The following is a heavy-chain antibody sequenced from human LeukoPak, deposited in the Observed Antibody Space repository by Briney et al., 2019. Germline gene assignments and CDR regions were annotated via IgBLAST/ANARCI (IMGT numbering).Heavy chain of an antibody. CDR1: GGPISSGSYY. Sequence: SQTLSLTCTVSGGPISSGSYYWSWIRQPAGKGLEWIGRIYTSGSTNYNPSLKSRVTISVDTSKNQFSLKLSSVTAADTAVYYCARSLSRYDFWSGYRTGMDVWGQGTSVTVSS. V-gene: IGHV4-61*02. D-gene: IGHD3-3*01. CDR2: IYTSGST. J-gene: IGHJ6*02. CDR3: ARSLSRYDFWSGYRTGMDV.